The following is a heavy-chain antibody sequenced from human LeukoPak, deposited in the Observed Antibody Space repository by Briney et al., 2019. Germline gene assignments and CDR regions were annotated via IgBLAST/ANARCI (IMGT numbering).Heavy chain of an antibody. CDR2: ISASGGLT. J-gene: IGHJ4*02. CDR1: GFTFSSYA. V-gene: IGHV3-23*01. D-gene: IGHD6-13*01. CDR3: AKGGSSWSEFDY. Sequence: GGSLRLSCATSGFTFSSYAMSWVRQAPGKGLEWVSGISASGGLTYYADSVKGRFTISRDNSKNTLHLQMNSLRDDDTAVYYCAKGGSSWSEFDYWGQGTLVTVSS.